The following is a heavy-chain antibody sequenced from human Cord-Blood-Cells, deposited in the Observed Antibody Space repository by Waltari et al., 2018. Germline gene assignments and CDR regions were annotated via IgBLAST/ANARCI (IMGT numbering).Heavy chain of an antibody. V-gene: IGHV1-24*01. CDR1: GYTLTELS. CDR3: ATGIFEVAGFDY. CDR2: LEPEDGET. Sequence: QVQLVQSGAEVKKPGASVKVSCKVSGYTLTELSMHWVRQAPGKGLGWMGGLEPEDGETNYAPKFQCRVTMTENTSTDTAYMELSSLRSEDTAVYYCATGIFEVAGFDYWGQGTLGTVSA. J-gene: IGHJ4*02. D-gene: IGHD6-19*01.